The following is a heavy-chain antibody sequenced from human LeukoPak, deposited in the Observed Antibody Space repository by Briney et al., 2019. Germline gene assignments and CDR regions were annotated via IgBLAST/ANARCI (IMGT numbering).Heavy chain of an antibody. CDR1: AFTFSTYS. Sequence: GGSLRLCCAASAFTFSTYSMNWVRQAPGKGLEWVSYISSSSSSIYYADSVKGRFTISRDNAKNSLYLQMNTLRAEDTAVYYCARKVAKTYGYFDSWGQGTLVNVSS. J-gene: IGHJ4*02. V-gene: IGHV3-48*01. CDR3: ARKVAKTYGYFDS. CDR2: ISSSSSSI. D-gene: IGHD2-15*01.